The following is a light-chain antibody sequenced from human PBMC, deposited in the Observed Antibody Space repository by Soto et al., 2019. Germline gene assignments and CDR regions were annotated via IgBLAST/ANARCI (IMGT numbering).Light chain of an antibody. CDR2: GAS. CDR1: QSVRSN. J-gene: IGKJ5*01. Sequence: EIVMTQSPATLSVSPGERATLSCRASQSVRSNLAWYQQKPGQAPRLLIYGASTRATGIPARFSGSGSGTEFTLTISSLQSEDFAVYYCHQYNNWPPITFGQGTRLEI. CDR3: HQYNNWPPIT. V-gene: IGKV3-15*01.